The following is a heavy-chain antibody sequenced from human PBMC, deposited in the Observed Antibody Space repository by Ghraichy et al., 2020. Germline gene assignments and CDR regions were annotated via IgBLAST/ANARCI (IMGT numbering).Heavy chain of an antibody. CDR1: GFTFSSYA. CDR2: ISGSGGST. CDR3: AKPPLGLAYWYFDL. D-gene: IGHD2-21*01. V-gene: IGHV3-23*01. J-gene: IGHJ2*01. Sequence: GESLNISCAASGFTFSSYAMSWVRQAPEKGLEWVSAISGSGGSTYYADSVKGRFTISRDNSKNTLYLQMNSLRAEDTAVYYCAKPPLGLAYWYFDLWGRGTLVTVSS.